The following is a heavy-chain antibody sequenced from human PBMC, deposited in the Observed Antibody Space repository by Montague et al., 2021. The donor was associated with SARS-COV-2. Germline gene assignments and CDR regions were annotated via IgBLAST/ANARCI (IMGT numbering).Heavy chain of an antibody. Sequence: SLRLSCAASGFTFSSYAMHWVRQPPGKGLEWIGEIYHSGSTNYNPSLKSRVTISVDKSKNQFSLKLSSVTAADTAVYYCARERIEYSGYDLDYYYYGTDVWGQGTTVAVSS. CDR1: GFTFSSYA. D-gene: IGHD5-12*01. J-gene: IGHJ6*02. CDR3: ARERIEYSGYDLDYYYYGTDV. CDR2: IYHSGST. V-gene: IGHV4-4*02.